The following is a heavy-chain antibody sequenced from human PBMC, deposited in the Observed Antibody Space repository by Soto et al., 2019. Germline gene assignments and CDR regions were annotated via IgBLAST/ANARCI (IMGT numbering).Heavy chain of an antibody. D-gene: IGHD3-3*02. CDR2: IGRSSNSR. CDR3: AREVTIFGVVTN. V-gene: IGHV3-11*01. CDR1: GFTFSDYY. J-gene: IGHJ4*02. Sequence: QVQLVESGGGLVKPGGSLRLSCAASGFTFSDYYMSWIRQAPGKGLEWVSYIGRSSNSRYYADSVKGRFTISRDNAKNSLYLQMNSLRAEDTAVYYCAREVTIFGVVTNWGQGTLVTASS.